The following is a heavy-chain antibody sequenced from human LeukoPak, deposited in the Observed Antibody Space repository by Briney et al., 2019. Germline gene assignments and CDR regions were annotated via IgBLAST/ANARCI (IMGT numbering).Heavy chain of an antibody. D-gene: IGHD2-21*02. V-gene: IGHV1-46*01. Sequence: GASVKVSCKASGYTFTSYYMHWVRQAPGQGLEWMGIINPSGGSTSYAQKLQGRVTMTTDTSTSTAYMELRSLRSDDTAVYYCAREGEDCGGDCYYYYFDYWGQGTLVTVSS. CDR1: GYTFTSYY. J-gene: IGHJ4*02. CDR2: INPSGGST. CDR3: AREGEDCGGDCYYYYFDY.